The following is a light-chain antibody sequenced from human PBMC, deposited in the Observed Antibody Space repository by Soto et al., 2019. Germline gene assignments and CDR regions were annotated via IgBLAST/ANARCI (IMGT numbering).Light chain of an antibody. V-gene: IGKV3-20*01. CDR1: QSVAGSY. CDR3: QQYGSSSEIT. Sequence: EIVLTQSPGTLSLSRGERSTLXXRASQSVAGSYLAWYQQKPGQAPRLXXYGASSRATGFPDRFSGSGSGTDFTLTISGLEPEDSAVYYCQQYGSSSEITFGQGTRLEIK. CDR2: GAS. J-gene: IGKJ5*01.